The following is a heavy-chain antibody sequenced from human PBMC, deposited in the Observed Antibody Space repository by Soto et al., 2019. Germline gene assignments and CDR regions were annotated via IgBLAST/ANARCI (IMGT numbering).Heavy chain of an antibody. V-gene: IGHV3-30*18. CDR3: AKDLYGSETYTYYCGMDV. Sequence: QVQLVESGGGVVQPGRSLRLSCAASGFTFGRFGMHWVRQAPGKGLEWVAVISYDGSNRFYADSVKGRFTISRDNSKNTLYLQMNSLRTEDTAVYYCAKDLYGSETYTYYCGMDVWGQGTTVTVSS. J-gene: IGHJ6*02. CDR2: ISYDGSNR. CDR1: GFTFGRFG. D-gene: IGHD3-10*01.